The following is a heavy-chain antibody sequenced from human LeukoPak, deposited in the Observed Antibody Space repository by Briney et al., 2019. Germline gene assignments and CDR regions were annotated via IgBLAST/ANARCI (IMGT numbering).Heavy chain of an antibody. CDR1: GFTFRSHG. V-gene: IGHV3-23*01. Sequence: PGGSLRLSCAAPGFTFRSHGMHWVRQAPGKGLEWVSAISGSGGSTYYADSVKGRFTISRDNSKNTLYLQMNSLRAEDTAVYYCAKDLVPRAPSYGMDVWGQGTTVTVSS. J-gene: IGHJ6*02. D-gene: IGHD3-10*01. CDR2: ISGSGGST. CDR3: AKDLVPRAPSYGMDV.